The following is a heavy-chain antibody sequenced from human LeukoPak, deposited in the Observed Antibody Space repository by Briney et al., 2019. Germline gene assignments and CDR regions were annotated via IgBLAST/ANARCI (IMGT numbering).Heavy chain of an antibody. D-gene: IGHD3-16*02. CDR3: VRVLRLGELSPSLDY. V-gene: IGHV4-30-4*01. Sequence: SQTLSLTCTVSGGSISSGDYYWSWIRQPPGKGLEWIGYIYYSGSTYYNPSLKSRVTISVDTSKNQFSLKLSSVTAADTAVYYCVRVLRLGELSPSLDYWGQGTLVTVSS. CDR1: GGSISSGDYY. J-gene: IGHJ4*02. CDR2: IYYSGST.